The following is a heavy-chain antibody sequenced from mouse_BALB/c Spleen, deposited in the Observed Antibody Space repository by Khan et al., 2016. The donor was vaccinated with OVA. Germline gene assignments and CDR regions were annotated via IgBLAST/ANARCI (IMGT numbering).Heavy chain of an antibody. J-gene: IGHJ3*01. CDR2: INPSNGYT. V-gene: IGHV1-4*01. CDR3: AREGAYYRSDGWFSY. Sequence: QVQLQQSGAELARPGASVKMSCKAFGYTFTTYTMYWVKQRPGQGLEWIGYINPSNGYTNYNQKFKDKSTLTADKSSSTAYMQLSSLTSDYSAVYYCAREGAYYRSDGWFSYWGQGTLVTVSA. D-gene: IGHD2-14*01. CDR1: GYTFTTYT.